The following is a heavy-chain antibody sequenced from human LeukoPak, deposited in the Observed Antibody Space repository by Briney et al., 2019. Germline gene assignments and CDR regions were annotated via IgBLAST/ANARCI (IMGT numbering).Heavy chain of an antibody. CDR2: ISYDGSNK. CDR1: GFTFSSYA. V-gene: IGHV3-30-3*01. CDR3: ASTVWLNWFDP. D-gene: IGHD2-8*01. J-gene: IGHJ5*02. Sequence: GGSLRLSCAASGFTFSSYAMHWVRQAPGKGLEWVAVISYDGSNKYYADSVKGRFTISRDNSKNTLYLQMNSLRAEDTAVYYRASTVWLNWFDPWGQGTLVTVSS.